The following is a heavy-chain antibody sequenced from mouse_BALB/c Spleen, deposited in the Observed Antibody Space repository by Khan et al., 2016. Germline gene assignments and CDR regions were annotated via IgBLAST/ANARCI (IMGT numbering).Heavy chain of an antibody. J-gene: IGHJ3*01. V-gene: IGHV14-3*02. CDR1: GFNIKDTY. CDR2: IDPANDNT. Sequence: VQLQQSGAELVKPGASVKLSCTASGFNIKDTYIHWVKQRPEQGLEWIGRIDPANDNTKYDPRFQGKATITADTSSNTAYLQLSSLTSYDTAGYFCARGSYDYGFAYWGQGTLGSGSA. D-gene: IGHD2-4*01. CDR3: ARGSYDYGFAY.